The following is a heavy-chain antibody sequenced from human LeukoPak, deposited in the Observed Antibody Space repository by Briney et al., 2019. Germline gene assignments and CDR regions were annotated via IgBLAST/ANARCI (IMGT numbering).Heavy chain of an antibody. CDR1: GGSVSSSSDY. D-gene: IGHD6-6*01. J-gene: IGHJ5*02. Sequence: SETLSLTCTVSGGSVSSSSDYWGWIRQPPGKGLEWIGSIYYSGSTYYNPSLKSRVTISLDTSKNQFSLKLSSVTAADTAVYYCARRDIAARLNWFDPWGQGTLVTVSS. CDR2: IYYSGST. CDR3: ARRDIAARLNWFDP. V-gene: IGHV4-39*01.